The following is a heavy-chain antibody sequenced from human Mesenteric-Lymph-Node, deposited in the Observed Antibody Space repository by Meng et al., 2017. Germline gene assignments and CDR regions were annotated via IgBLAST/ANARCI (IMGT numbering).Heavy chain of an antibody. J-gene: IGHJ4*02. CDR1: GGSISSGYYY. CDR2: IYYSGST. CDR3: ARDLGVATSIAGFVY. V-gene: IGHV4-30-4*01. Sequence: QVQLQESGPGLVKPSQTLSLICTVSGGSISSGYYYWSWIRQPPGKGLEWIGYIYYSGSTYYNPSLKSRVTISVDTSKNQFSLRLSSVTAADTAVYYCARDLGVATSIAGFVYWGQGTLVTVSS. D-gene: IGHD5-12*01.